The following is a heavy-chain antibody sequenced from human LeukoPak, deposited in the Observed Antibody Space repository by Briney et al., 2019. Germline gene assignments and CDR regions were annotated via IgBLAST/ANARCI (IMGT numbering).Heavy chain of an antibody. J-gene: IGHJ3*02. CDR2: ISSSSSYI. CDR3: ARDYTMIVLVNDAFDI. V-gene: IGHV3-21*01. Sequence: PGGSLRLSCAASGFTFSSYAMSWVRQAPGKGLEWVSSISSSSSYIYYADSVKGRFTISRDNAKNSLYLQMNSLRAEDTAVYYCARDYTMIVLVNDAFDIWGQGTMVTVSS. D-gene: IGHD3-22*01. CDR1: GFTFSSYA.